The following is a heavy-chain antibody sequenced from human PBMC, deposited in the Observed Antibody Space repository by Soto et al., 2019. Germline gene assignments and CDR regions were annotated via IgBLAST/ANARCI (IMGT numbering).Heavy chain of an antibody. CDR2: IYYSGST. V-gene: IGHV4-31*03. CDR3: ARAGYDFWSGYYIPQGFDY. CDR1: GGSISSGGYY. J-gene: IGHJ4*02. D-gene: IGHD3-3*01. Sequence: SETLSLTCTVSGGSISSGGYYWSWIRQHPGKGLEWIGYIYYSGSTYYNPSLKSRVTISVDTSKNQFSLKLSSVTAADTAVYYCARAGYDFWSGYYIPQGFDYWGQGTLVTVSS.